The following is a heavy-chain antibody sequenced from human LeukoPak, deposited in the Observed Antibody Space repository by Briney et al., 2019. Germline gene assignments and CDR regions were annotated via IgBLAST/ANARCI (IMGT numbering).Heavy chain of an antibody. J-gene: IGHJ3*02. V-gene: IGHV3-9*01. CDR3: AKAIPGGDAFDI. D-gene: IGHD4-23*01. CDR2: ISWNSATI. CDR1: GLTFDNYA. Sequence: PGGSLRLSCVASGLTFDNYAMHWVRQAPGKGLEWISGISWNSATIAYADSVKGRFTISRDNAKNSLYLQMNSLRAEDTAVYYCAKAIPGGDAFDIWGQGTMVTVSS.